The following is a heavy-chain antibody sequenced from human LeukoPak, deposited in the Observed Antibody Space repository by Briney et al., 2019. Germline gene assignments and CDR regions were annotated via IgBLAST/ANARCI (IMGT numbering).Heavy chain of an antibody. CDR1: GFTFSSYW. D-gene: IGHD6-19*01. CDR3: AGEPQWLDNWFDP. CDR2: INSDGSST. Sequence: GGSLRLSCAASGFTFSSYWMHWVRQAPGKGLVWVSRINSDGSSTSYADSVKGRFTISRDNAKNTLYLQMNSLRAEDTAVYYCAGEPQWLDNWFDPWGQGTLVTVSS. V-gene: IGHV3-74*01. J-gene: IGHJ5*02.